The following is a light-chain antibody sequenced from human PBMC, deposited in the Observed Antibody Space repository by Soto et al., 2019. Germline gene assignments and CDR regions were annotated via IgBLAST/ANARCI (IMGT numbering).Light chain of an antibody. CDR1: SSNIGAGYD. CDR3: QSYDSSLAV. CDR2: GNS. J-gene: IGLJ2*01. Sequence: QSVLTQPPSVSGAPGQRVTISCTGSSSNIGAGYDVHWYQQLPGTAPKLLISGNSNRPSGVPDRFSGSKSGTSASLAITGLQAEDEADYYCQSYDSSLAVFGGGTKVTVL. V-gene: IGLV1-40*01.